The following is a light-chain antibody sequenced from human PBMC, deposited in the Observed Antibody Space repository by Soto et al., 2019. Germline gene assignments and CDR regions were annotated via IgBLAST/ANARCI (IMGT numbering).Light chain of an antibody. CDR1: SSNIGSNT. CDR3: SAWDNSRNGYV. J-gene: IGLJ1*01. V-gene: IGLV1-44*01. Sequence: QAVVTQPLSVSASPGQRVTISCSGGSSNIGSNTVAWYQHLPGTAPPRLIFTAGQRPSGVPGRFSGSKSGTSASLAISGLQSEDEGDYYCSAWDNSRNGYVFGPGTKVTVL. CDR2: TAG.